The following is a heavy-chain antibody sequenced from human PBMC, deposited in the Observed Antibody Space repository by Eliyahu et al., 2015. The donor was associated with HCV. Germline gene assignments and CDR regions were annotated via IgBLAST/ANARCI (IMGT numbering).Heavy chain of an antibody. V-gene: IGHV3-13*01. J-gene: IGHJ2*01. CDR2: IGTAGDT. CDR3: ARVFRLSETRGYSGYDGNWYFDL. D-gene: IGHD5-12*01. Sequence: EVQLVESGGGLVQPGGSLRLSCAASGFTFXSXDMXWVRQATGKGLEWVSAIGTAGDTYYPGSVKGRFTISRENAKNSLYLQMNSLRAGDTAVYYCARVFRLSETRGYSGYDGNWYFDLWGRGTLVTVSS. CDR1: GFTFXSXD.